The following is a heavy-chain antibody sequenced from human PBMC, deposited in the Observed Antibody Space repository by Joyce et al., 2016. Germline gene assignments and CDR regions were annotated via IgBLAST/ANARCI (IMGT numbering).Heavy chain of an antibody. J-gene: IGHJ6*02. CDR2: ISATSYCV. CDR1: GSTFSSSS. CDR3: ARGGISYYYAMDV. Sequence: QLVESGGGVVKAGGSLRLSCEASGSTFSSSSMSWFRQAPGKGLEWVAAISATSYCVFPAETVSGRFTVSRDNAKKTLYLQMNSLRAEYSAVFYCARGGISYYYAMDVWGQGTTVTVSS. V-gene: IGHV3-21*01. D-gene: IGHD3-16*01.